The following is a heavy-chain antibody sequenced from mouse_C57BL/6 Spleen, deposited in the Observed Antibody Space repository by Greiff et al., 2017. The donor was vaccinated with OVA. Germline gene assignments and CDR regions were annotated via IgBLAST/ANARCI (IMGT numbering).Heavy chain of an antibody. V-gene: IGHV5-12*01. Sequence: DVMLVESGGGLVQPGGSLKLSCAASGFTFSDYYMYWVRQTPEKRLEWVAYISNGGGSTYYPDTVKGRFTISRDNAKNTLYLQMSRLKSEDTAMYYCARHDYGSSSFAYWGQGTLVTVSA. J-gene: IGHJ3*01. D-gene: IGHD1-1*01. CDR1: GFTFSDYY. CDR3: ARHDYGSSSFAY. CDR2: ISNGGGST.